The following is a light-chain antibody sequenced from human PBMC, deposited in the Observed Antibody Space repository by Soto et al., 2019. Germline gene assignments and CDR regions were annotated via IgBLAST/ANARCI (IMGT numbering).Light chain of an antibody. Sequence: DIQMTQSPSTLSASVGDRVTSTCRASQSISAWLAWYQQKPGKAPKLLIYDASSLESGVPSRFSGSGSGTDFTLTISSLQPDDFATYYCQHYNSYWTFGQGTKVEIK. CDR1: QSISAW. V-gene: IGKV1-5*01. CDR3: QHYNSYWT. J-gene: IGKJ1*01. CDR2: DAS.